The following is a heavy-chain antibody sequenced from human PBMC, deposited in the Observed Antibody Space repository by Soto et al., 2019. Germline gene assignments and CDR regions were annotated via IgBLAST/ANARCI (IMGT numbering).Heavy chain of an antibody. D-gene: IGHD2-2*01. CDR3: ARDLFATSEYCSSTSCYFDY. CDR2: ISAYNGNT. J-gene: IGHJ4*02. CDR1: GYTFTSYG. Sequence: ASVKVSCKASGYTFTSYGISWVRQAPGQGLEWMGWISAYNGNTNYAQKLQGRVTMTTDTSTRTAYMELRSLRSDDTAVYYCARDLFATSEYCSSTSCYFDYWGQGTLVTVSS. V-gene: IGHV1-18*01.